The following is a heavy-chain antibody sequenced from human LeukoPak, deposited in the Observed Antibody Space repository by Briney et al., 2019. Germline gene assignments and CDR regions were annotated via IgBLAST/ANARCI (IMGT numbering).Heavy chain of an antibody. CDR1: GYTFTGYY. Sequence: GASVKVSCKASGYTFTGYYMHWVRQAPGQGLEWMGWINPNSGGTNYAQKFQGRVTMTRDTSISTAYMELSRLRSDDTAVYYCARGLEYQPQFYWFDPWGQGTLVTVSS. V-gene: IGHV1-2*02. D-gene: IGHD2-2*01. J-gene: IGHJ5*02. CDR3: ARGLEYQPQFYWFDP. CDR2: INPNSGGT.